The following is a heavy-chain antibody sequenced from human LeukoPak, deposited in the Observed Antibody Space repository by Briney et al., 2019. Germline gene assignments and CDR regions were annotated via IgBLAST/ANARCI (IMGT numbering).Heavy chain of an antibody. D-gene: IGHD1-26*01. CDR2: ISGRSDDI. CDR3: ARRGYHDYSGFDY. Sequence: ASVKVSCKASGYTFTGYYMHWVRQAPGKGLEWVSPISGRSDDIYYADSVQGRFTISRDNSKSSLYLQMKSLRAEDTALYYCARRGYHDYSGFDYWGQGTLVTVSS. CDR1: GYTFTGYY. V-gene: IGHV3-21*01. J-gene: IGHJ4*02.